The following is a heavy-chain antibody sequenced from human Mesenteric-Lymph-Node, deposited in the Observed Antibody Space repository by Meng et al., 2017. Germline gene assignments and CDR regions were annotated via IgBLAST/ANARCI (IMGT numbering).Heavy chain of an antibody. V-gene: IGHV4-39*07. CDR1: GGAISSSSYY. CDR2: IYHSGST. Sequence: QRQESGPGRVMPSETLSLTCTVSGGAISSSSYYWGWIRQPPGKGLEWIGEIYHSGSTNYNPSLKSRVTISVDESKNQFSLRLSSVTAADTAVYYCARVGAYCGGDCYHPRWGQGTLVTVSS. CDR3: ARVGAYCGGDCYHPR. J-gene: IGHJ4*02. D-gene: IGHD2-21*02.